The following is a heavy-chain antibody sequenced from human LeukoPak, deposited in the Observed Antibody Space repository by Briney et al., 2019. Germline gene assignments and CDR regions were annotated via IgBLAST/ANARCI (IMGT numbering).Heavy chain of an antibody. CDR2: ISGSGGST. Sequence: KTGGSLRLSCAASRFNFSSYAMSWVRRAPGKGLEWVSAISGSGGSTYYADSVKGRFTISRDNSKNTLYLQMNSLRAEDTAVYYCAKHPDPYDYVWGSYRYFDYWGQGTLVTVSS. D-gene: IGHD3-16*02. J-gene: IGHJ4*02. CDR3: AKHPDPYDYVWGSYRYFDY. CDR1: RFNFSSYA. V-gene: IGHV3-23*01.